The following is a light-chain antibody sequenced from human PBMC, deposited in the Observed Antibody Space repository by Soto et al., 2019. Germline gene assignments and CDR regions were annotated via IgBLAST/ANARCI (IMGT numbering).Light chain of an antibody. CDR3: QHYNFWPHT. Sequence: EILLTQSPATLAVSPGEGATLSCRASQSVRDNLAWYQQKPGQAPRLLIYRASTRATGVPARFSGSGSGTEFTLTIRSLQSEDVSVYFCQHYNFWPHTFGQGTTLEIK. J-gene: IGKJ2*01. V-gene: IGKV3-15*01. CDR1: QSVRDN. CDR2: RAS.